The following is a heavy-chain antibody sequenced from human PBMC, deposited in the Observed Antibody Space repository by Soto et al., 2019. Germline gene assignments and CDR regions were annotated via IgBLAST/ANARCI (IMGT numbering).Heavy chain of an antibody. V-gene: IGHV3-23*01. Sequence: PGGSLRLSCAASAFTFSSYAMSWVRQAPGKGLEWVSGISGSGGSTYYADSVKGRFTISRDNSKNTLYMQMNSQRAEDTAVYYCAKIYNDFWSGYYPLDYWGPGTLVTVSS. CDR2: ISGSGGST. D-gene: IGHD3-3*01. J-gene: IGHJ4*02. CDR1: AFTFSSYA. CDR3: AKIYNDFWSGYYPLDY.